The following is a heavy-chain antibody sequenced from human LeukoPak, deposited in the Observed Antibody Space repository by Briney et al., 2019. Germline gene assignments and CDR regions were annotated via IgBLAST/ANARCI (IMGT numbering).Heavy chain of an antibody. D-gene: IGHD3-22*01. Sequence: SETLSLTCTVSGGSISHYYWSWIRQPPGKGLEWIGCIYYSGSTNYNPSLKSRVTISVDTSKNQFSLKLSSVTAADTAVYYCARGYYDSSGYLISYNWFDPWGQGTLVTVSS. CDR1: GGSISHYY. CDR3: ARGYYDSSGYLISYNWFDP. CDR2: IYYSGST. V-gene: IGHV4-59*01. J-gene: IGHJ5*02.